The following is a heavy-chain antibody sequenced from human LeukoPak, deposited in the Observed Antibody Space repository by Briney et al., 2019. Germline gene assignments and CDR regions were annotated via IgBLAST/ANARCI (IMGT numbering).Heavy chain of an antibody. CDR1: GFTSSINW. CDR3: ARTFVGYCSASTCYYFDY. D-gene: IGHD2-15*01. CDR2: IKQDGSVK. V-gene: IGHV3-7*01. J-gene: IGHJ4*02. Sequence: PGGSLRLSCAASGFTSSINWMSWVRQAPGKGLEWVASIKQDGSVKYYVDSVKGRFTISRDNAKNSLYLQMNSLRAEDTAVYYCARTFVGYCSASTCYYFDYWGQGTLVTVSS.